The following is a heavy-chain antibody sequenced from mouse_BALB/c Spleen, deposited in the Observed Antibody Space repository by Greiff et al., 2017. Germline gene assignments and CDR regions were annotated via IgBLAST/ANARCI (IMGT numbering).Heavy chain of an antibody. CDR3: ASYYRYDVAY. V-gene: IGHV3-2*02. CDR2: ISYSGST. CDR1: GYSITSDYA. D-gene: IGHD2-14*01. J-gene: IGHJ3*01. Sequence: EVKLVESGPGLVKPSQSLSLTCTVTGYSITSDYAWNWIRQFPGNKLEWMGYISYSGSTSYNPSLKSRISITRDTSKNQFFLQLNSVTTEDTATYYCASYYRYDVAYWGQGTLVTVSA.